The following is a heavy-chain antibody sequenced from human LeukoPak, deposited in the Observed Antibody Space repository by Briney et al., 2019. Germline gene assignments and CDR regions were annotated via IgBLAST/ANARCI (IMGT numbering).Heavy chain of an antibody. CDR3: ARESMVRGVGGD. Sequence: GGSLRLSCAASGFTFSSYSMNWVRQAPGKGLEWVSSISSRSSYIYYADSVKGRFTISRDNAKNSLYLQMNSLRAEDTAVYYCARESMVRGVGGDWGQGTLVTVSS. J-gene: IGHJ4*02. D-gene: IGHD3-10*01. V-gene: IGHV3-21*01. CDR1: GFTFSSYS. CDR2: ISSRSSYI.